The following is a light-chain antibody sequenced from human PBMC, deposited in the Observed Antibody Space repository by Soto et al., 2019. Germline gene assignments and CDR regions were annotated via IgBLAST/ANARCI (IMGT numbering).Light chain of an antibody. CDR2: EVS. CDR1: SSDVGDYNY. Sequence: QSALTQPASVSGSPGQSITISCTGSSSDVGDYNYVSWYQQHPGKAPKLMIYEVSNWPSGVSNRFSGSKSGNTASLTISGLQAEDEADYYCSSYTRSSTLRVFGGGTKVTVL. V-gene: IGLV2-14*01. J-gene: IGLJ3*02. CDR3: SSYTRSSTLRV.